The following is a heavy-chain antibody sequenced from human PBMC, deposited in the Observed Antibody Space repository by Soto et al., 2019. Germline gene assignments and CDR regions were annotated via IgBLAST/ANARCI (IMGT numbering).Heavy chain of an antibody. CDR3: AREGLGGGFDY. CDR1: GFTVSSNY. D-gene: IGHD2-15*01. J-gene: IGHJ4*02. Sequence: GGSLRLSCAASGFTVSSNYMSWVRQAPGKGLEWVSIIYSGGSTYYADSVKDRFTISRDNSKNTLYLQMNSLRVEDTAVYYCAREGLGGGFDYWGQGVLVTVSS. V-gene: IGHV3-66*01. CDR2: IYSGGST.